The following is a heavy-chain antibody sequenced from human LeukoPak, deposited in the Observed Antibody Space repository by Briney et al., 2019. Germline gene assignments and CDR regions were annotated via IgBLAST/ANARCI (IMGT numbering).Heavy chain of an antibody. J-gene: IGHJ6*02. D-gene: IGHD5-12*01. V-gene: IGHV3-7*01. CDR1: GFTFSSYW. CDR2: IKQDGSEK. Sequence: QTGGSLRLSCAASGFTFSSYWMSWVRQAPGKGLEWVANIKQDGSEKYYVDSVKGRFIISRDNAKNSLYLQMNSLRAEDTAVYYCARVGRGYSGYVYYYYGMDVWGQGTTVTVSS. CDR3: ARVGRGYSGYVYYYYGMDV.